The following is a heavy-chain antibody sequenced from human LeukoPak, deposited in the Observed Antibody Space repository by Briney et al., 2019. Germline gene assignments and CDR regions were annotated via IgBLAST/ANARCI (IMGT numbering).Heavy chain of an antibody. D-gene: IGHD3-3*01. Sequence: SETLSLTCTVSGGSISSSSYYWGWIRQPPGKGLEWIGSIYYSGSTCYNPSLKSRVTISVDTSKNQFSLKLSSVTAADTAVYYCARASYDFWSGFLVGAFDIWGQGTMVTVSS. V-gene: IGHV4-39*07. CDR3: ARASYDFWSGFLVGAFDI. CDR1: GGSISSSSYY. CDR2: IYYSGST. J-gene: IGHJ3*02.